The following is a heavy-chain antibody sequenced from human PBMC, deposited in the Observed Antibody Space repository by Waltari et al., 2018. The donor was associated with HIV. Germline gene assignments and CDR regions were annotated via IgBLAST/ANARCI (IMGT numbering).Heavy chain of an antibody. D-gene: IGHD2-2*01. CDR2: ISYDGSNK. V-gene: IGHV3-30*18. J-gene: IGHJ6*02. CDR1: GFIFSSYG. Sequence: QVQLVESGGGVVQPGRSLRLSCAASGFIFSSYGLHWVRQAPGKGLEWGAVISYDGSNKYYADSVKGRFTISRDHSKNMLYLQMNSLRAEDTAVYYCAKEETRVFSSTSFYYYYGMDVWGQGTTVTVSS. CDR3: AKEETRVFSSTSFYYYYGMDV.